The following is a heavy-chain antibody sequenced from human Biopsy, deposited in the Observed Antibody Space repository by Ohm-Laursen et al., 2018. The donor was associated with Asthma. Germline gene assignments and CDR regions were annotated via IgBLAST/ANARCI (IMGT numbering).Heavy chain of an antibody. Sequence: SLRLSCTASGFSFSNFAIHWVRQAPGKGLEWVGVISKDASTQDYADSVKGRFTMARDDSKNTLDLQMNSLREEDTAVYYCVRDDTDDAFDIWGQGTVVSVSS. J-gene: IGHJ3*02. CDR2: ISKDASTQ. CDR1: GFSFSNFA. D-gene: IGHD5-18*01. CDR3: VRDDTDDAFDI. V-gene: IGHV3-30*01.